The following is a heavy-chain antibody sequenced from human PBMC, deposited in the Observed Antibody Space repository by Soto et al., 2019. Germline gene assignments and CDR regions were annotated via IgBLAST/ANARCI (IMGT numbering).Heavy chain of an antibody. Sequence: GGSLRLSRAASGLSFSDYYMSWIRQAQRKGLEWVSYISSSGSTIYYADSVKGRFTISRDNAKNSLYLQMNSLRAEDTAVYYCARLDLRAYYYYMDVWGKGTTVTVSS. CDR1: GLSFSDYY. CDR3: ARLDLRAYYYYMDV. V-gene: IGHV3-11*01. D-gene: IGHD3-3*01. CDR2: ISSSGSTI. J-gene: IGHJ6*03.